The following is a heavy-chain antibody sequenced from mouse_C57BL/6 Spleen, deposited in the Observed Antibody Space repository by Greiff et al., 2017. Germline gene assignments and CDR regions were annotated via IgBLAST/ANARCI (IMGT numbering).Heavy chain of an antibody. V-gene: IGHV1-50*01. CDR3: AREYYYGTSGGFAY. CDR1: GYTFTSYW. CDR2: IDPSDSYT. J-gene: IGHJ3*01. Sequence: VQLQQPGAELVKPGASVKLSCKASGYTFTSYWMQWVKQRPGQGLEWIGEIDPSDSYTNYTQKFKGKATLTVDTSSSTAYMQLSSLTAEDSAVYYCAREYYYGTSGGFAYWGQGTLVTVSA. D-gene: IGHD1-1*01.